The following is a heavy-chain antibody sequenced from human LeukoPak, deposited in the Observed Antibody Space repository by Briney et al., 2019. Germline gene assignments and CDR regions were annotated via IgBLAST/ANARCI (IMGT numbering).Heavy chain of an antibody. CDR3: ARDRVIVVVGEFDP. CDR1: GYSISSGYY. J-gene: IGHJ5*02. D-gene: IGHD3-22*01. CDR2: IYHSGST. Sequence: SETLSLTCTVSGYSISSGYYWGWIRQPPGKGLEWIGSIYHSGSTYYNPSLKSRVTISVDKSKNQFSLKLSSVTAADTAVYYCARDRVIVVVGEFDPWGQGTLVTVSS. V-gene: IGHV4-38-2*02.